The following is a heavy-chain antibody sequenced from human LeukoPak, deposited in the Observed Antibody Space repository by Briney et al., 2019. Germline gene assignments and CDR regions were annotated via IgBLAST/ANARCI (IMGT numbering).Heavy chain of an antibody. CDR3: SRESSSSSDY. CDR1: GSSISTDNY. CDR2: IHHNGRI. Sequence: PSETLSLTCAVSGSSISTDNYWSWIRQPPGKGLEWIGSIHHNGRIYYSPSLKSRATLSLDTSKNQLSLRLSSLAAADTALYFCSRESSSSSDYWGQGTLVTVSS. V-gene: IGHV4-38-2*02. D-gene: IGHD6-6*01. J-gene: IGHJ4*02.